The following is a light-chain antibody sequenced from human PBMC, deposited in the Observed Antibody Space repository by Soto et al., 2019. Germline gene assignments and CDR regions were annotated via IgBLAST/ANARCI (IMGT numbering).Light chain of an antibody. CDR1: QSFSSY. V-gene: IGKV3-11*01. CDR2: DAS. CDR3: QQRSNWPPVIT. Sequence: EIVLTQSPATLSLSPGERATLSCRASQSFSSYLAWYQQKPGQAPRLLIYDASKRATGIPARFSGRGSGTDFTLTISSLEPEDFAVYYCQQRSNWPPVITFGQGTRLRLN. J-gene: IGKJ5*01.